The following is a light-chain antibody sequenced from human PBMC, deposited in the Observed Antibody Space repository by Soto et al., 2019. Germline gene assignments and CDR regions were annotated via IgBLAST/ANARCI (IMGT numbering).Light chain of an antibody. CDR2: ENN. CDR3: GTWDSSLSAGV. Sequence: QSVLTQPPSVSAAPGQKVTISCSGSSSNIGNNYVSWYQQLPGTAPKLLIYENNKRPSGIPDRFSGSKSGTSATLGITGLQTGDEADYCCGTWDSSLSAGVFGTGTKVTVL. CDR1: SSNIGNNY. J-gene: IGLJ1*01. V-gene: IGLV1-51*02.